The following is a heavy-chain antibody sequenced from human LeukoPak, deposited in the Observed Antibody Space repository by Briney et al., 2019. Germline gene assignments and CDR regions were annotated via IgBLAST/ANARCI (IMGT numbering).Heavy chain of an antibody. CDR3: AREEVYFNWFDP. CDR1: GYTFTSYG. D-gene: IGHD2-8*01. V-gene: IGHV1-18*01. CDR2: ISAYNGNT. Sequence: ASVKVSCKASGYTFTSYGISWVRQAPGQGLEWMGWISAYNGNTNYAQKFQGRVTMTRNTSISTAYMELSSLRSEDTAVYYCAREEVYFNWFDPWGQGTLVTVSS. J-gene: IGHJ5*02.